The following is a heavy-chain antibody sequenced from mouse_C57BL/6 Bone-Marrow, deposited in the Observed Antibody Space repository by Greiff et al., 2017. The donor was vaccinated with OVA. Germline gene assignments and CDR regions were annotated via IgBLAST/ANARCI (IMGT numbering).Heavy chain of an antibody. V-gene: IGHV5-17*01. CDR2: ISSGSSTI. D-gene: IGHD2-1*01. CDR1: GFTFSDYG. Sequence: EVQLVESGGGLVKPGGSLKLSCAASGFTFSDYGMHWVRQAPEKGLEWVAYISSGSSTIYYADTVKGRFTISRDNAKNTLFLQMTSLRSEDTAMYYCAKGIYYVYAMDYWGQGTSVTVSS. J-gene: IGHJ4*01. CDR3: AKGIYYVYAMDY.